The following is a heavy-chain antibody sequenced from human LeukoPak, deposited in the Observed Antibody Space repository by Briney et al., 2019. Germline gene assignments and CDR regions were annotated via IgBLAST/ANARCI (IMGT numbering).Heavy chain of an antibody. D-gene: IGHD2-2*01. J-gene: IGHJ4*02. CDR1: GYTFTSYG. CDR3: ARDVGDIVVVPAAYTFDC. Sequence: ASVKVSCKASGYTFTSYGISWVRQAPGQGLEWMGWISAYNGNTNYAQKLQGRVTMTTDTSTSTAYMELRSLRSDDTAVYYCARDVGDIVVVPAAYTFDCWGQGTLVTVSS. CDR2: ISAYNGNT. V-gene: IGHV1-18*01.